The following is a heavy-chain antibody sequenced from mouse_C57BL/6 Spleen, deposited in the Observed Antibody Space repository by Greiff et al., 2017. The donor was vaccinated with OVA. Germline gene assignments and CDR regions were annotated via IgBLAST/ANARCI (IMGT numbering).Heavy chain of an antibody. CDR1: GYTFTDYY. CDR3: ASGAYYDYGGGAMDY. D-gene: IGHD2-4*01. J-gene: IGHJ4*01. Sequence: VQLQPSGPELVKPGASVKISCKASGYTFTDYYMNWVKQSHGKSLEWIGDINPNNGGTSYNQKFKGKATLTVDKSSSTAYMELRSLTSEDSAVYYCASGAYYDYGGGAMDYWGQGTSVTVSS. V-gene: IGHV1-26*01. CDR2: INPNNGGT.